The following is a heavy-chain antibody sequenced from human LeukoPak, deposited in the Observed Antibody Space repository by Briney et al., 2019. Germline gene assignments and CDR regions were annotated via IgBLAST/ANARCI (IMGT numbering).Heavy chain of an antibody. D-gene: IGHD3-10*01. CDR3: AKYQFTGVWPRGFDY. V-gene: IGHV1-8*01. Sequence: ASVKVSCKASGYTFTSYDINWVRQATGQGLEWMGWMNPNSGNTGYAQKFQGRVTMTRNTSISTAYVELSSLRSEDTAVYYCAKYQFTGVWPRGFDYWGQGTLVTVSS. CDR1: GYTFTSYD. CDR2: MNPNSGNT. J-gene: IGHJ4*02.